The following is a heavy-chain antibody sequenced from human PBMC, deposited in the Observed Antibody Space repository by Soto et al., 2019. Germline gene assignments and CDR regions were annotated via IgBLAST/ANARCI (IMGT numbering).Heavy chain of an antibody. J-gene: IGHJ4*02. CDR1: GGSTNDFY. Sequence: PSETLSLTCTVSGGSTNDFYWSWIRQPPGKGLEWIGYIYYSGSTDYNPSLKGRVTISVDTSKNQFSLKLRSVTAADTAVYYCAGRCDGTNCLGQFDYCGQGTMVPV. CDR3: AGRCDGTNCLGQFDY. CDR2: IYYSGST. V-gene: IGHV4-59*01. D-gene: IGHD2-2*01.